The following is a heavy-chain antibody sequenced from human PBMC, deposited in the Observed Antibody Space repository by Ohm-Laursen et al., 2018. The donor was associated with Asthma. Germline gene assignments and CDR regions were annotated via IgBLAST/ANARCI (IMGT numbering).Heavy chain of an antibody. V-gene: IGHV3-30*03. Sequence: SLRLSCTATGFTFSSYSMNWVRQASGKGLGWVAVISYDGSNKYYADSVKGRFTISRDNSKNTLYLQMNSLRAEDTAVYYCARDSDLHYDSSGPGDYWGQGTLVTVSS. CDR2: ISYDGSNK. CDR3: ARDSDLHYDSSGPGDY. J-gene: IGHJ4*02. D-gene: IGHD3-22*01. CDR1: GFTFSSYS.